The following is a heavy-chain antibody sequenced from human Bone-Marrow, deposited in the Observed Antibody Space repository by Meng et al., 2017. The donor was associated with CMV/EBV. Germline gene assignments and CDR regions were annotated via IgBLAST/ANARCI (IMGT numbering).Heavy chain of an antibody. J-gene: IGHJ6*01. CDR1: GFTVSSNY. V-gene: IGHV3-53*01. CDR2: IYSGGST. Sequence: GESLKISCAASGFTVSSNYMSWVRQAPGKGLEWVSVIYSGGSTYYADSVKGRFTISRDNSKNTLYLQMNSLRAGDTAVYYCARGDGMDVWGQGTTVTVSS. CDR3: ARGDGMDV.